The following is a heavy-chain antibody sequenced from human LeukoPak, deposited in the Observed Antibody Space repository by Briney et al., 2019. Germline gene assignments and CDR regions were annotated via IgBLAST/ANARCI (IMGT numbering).Heavy chain of an antibody. CDR2: IYYSGST. Sequence: SETLSLTCTVSGGSISSSSYYWGWIRQPPGKGLEWIGSIYYSGSTYYNPSLKSRVTISVDTSKNQFSLKLSSVTAADTAVYYCARGPVSGNSSLPDAFDIWGQGTMVTVSS. CDR1: GGSISSSSYY. CDR3: ARGPVSGNSSLPDAFDI. V-gene: IGHV4-39*07. D-gene: IGHD6-6*01. J-gene: IGHJ3*02.